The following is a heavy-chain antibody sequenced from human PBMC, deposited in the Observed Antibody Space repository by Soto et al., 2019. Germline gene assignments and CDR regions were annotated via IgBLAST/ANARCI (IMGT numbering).Heavy chain of an antibody. CDR1: GFSFTSHA. CDR3: ARAQSSTVITSTHFDP. CDR2: ISYDGSTK. J-gene: IGHJ5*02. Sequence: GGSLRLSCAASGFSFTSHAMNWVRQAPGKGLEWVAIISYDGSTKYYADSVKGRFTISRDNAKNTVYLHLNSLRGEDTAVYFCARAQSSTVITSTHFDPWGQGTLVTVSS. D-gene: IGHD4-17*01. V-gene: IGHV3-30-3*01.